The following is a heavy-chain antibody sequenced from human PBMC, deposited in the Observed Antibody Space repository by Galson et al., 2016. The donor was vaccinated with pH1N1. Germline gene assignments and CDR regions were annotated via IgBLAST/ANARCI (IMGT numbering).Heavy chain of an antibody. V-gene: IGHV4-4*09. J-gene: IGHJ4*02. CDR3: TRGRASSGERVFDY. CDR2: IHSNGAT. Sequence: ETLSLTCTVSGGSINNYYWSWIRQPPGRGLEWIGFIHSNGATSYKPSLKSRLTMSIDTSKNQFSLRLSSVTAADTAIYYCTRGRASSGERVFDYWGQGALVTVSS. CDR1: GGSINNYY. D-gene: IGHD3-16*01.